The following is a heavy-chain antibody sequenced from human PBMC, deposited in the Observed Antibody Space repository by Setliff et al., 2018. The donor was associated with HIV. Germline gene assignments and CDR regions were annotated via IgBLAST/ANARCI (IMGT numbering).Heavy chain of an antibody. CDR2: LYHSGTN. D-gene: IGHD1-20*01. V-gene: IGHV4-38-2*01. CDR3: ARGIGTRYNYYMDV. CDR1: GYSISSGYF. Sequence: SETLSLTCAVSGYSISSGYFWGWIRQPPGKGLERIGSLYHSGTNFYNPSLKSRVTISLDTSTNRFSLKLNSVTAADTAVYYCARGIGTRYNYYMDVWGIGNPGHRLL. J-gene: IGHJ6*03.